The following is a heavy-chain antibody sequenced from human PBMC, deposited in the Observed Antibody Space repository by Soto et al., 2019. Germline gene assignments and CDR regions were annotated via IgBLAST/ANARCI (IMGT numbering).Heavy chain of an antibody. CDR3: ARDLGS. Sequence: EVQLVESGGGLVQPGGSLRLSCAASGFTFSDHYMDWVRQAPGKGLEWVGRSRNKANSYTTEYAASVRGRLTISRDDSKNSLYLQMNSLKTEDTAVYYCARDLGSWGQGTLVTDSS. CDR1: GFTFSDHY. V-gene: IGHV3-72*01. CDR2: SRNKANSYTT. J-gene: IGHJ5*02.